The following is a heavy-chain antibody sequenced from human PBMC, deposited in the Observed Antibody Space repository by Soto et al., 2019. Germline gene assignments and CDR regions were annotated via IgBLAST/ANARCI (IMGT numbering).Heavy chain of an antibody. CDR1: GGSISSYY. J-gene: IGHJ4*02. Sequence: SSETLSLTCTVSGGSISSYYWSWIRQPPGKGLEWIGYIYYSGSTNYNPSLKSRVTISVDTSKNQFSLKLSSVTAADTAVYYCARHPASPYGDYFDYWGQGTLVTVSS. CDR2: IYYSGST. CDR3: ARHPASPYGDYFDY. V-gene: IGHV4-59*08. D-gene: IGHD4-17*01.